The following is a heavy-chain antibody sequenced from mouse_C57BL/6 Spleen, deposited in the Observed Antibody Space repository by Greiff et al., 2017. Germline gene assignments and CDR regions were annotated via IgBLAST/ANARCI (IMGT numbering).Heavy chain of an antibody. Sequence: VKLQESGPGLVAPSQSLSITSTLPGLSLTSYGVSWVRQPPGKGLEWLGVIWGDGSTNYPSALISQRSIRKDNSKSQVFLKLNSLQTDDTATYDCAKYEGYYPYAMDYWGQGTSVTVSS. V-gene: IGHV2-3*01. CDR3: AKYEGYYPYAMDY. CDR1: GLSLTSYG. CDR2: IWGDGST. D-gene: IGHD2-3*01. J-gene: IGHJ4*01.